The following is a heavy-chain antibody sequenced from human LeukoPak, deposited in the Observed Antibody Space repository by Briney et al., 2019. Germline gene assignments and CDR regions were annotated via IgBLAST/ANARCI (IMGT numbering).Heavy chain of an antibody. J-gene: IGHJ6*02. Sequence: SVKVSCKASGGTFSSYTISWVRQAPGQGLEWMGRIIPIFGIANYAQKFQGRVTITADKSTSTAYMDLSSLRSEDTAVYYCASEYQLLNYYYYDMDAWGQGTTVTVSS. CDR2: IIPIFGIA. CDR1: GGTFSSYT. CDR3: ASEYQLLNYYYYDMDA. D-gene: IGHD2-2*01. V-gene: IGHV1-69*02.